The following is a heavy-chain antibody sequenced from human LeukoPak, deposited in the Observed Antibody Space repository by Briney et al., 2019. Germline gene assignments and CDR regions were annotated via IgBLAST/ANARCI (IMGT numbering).Heavy chain of an antibody. CDR1: GFTFSSYD. J-gene: IGHJ4*02. CDR2: ISGSGGST. CDR3: ARFGVVIIGFDY. D-gene: IGHD3-3*01. V-gene: IGHV3-23*01. Sequence: GGSLRLSCAASGFTFSSYDMSWVRQAPGKGLEWVSAISGSGGSTYYADSVKGRFTISRDSSKNTLYLQMNSLRAEDTAVYYCARFGVVIIGFDYWGQGTLVTVSS.